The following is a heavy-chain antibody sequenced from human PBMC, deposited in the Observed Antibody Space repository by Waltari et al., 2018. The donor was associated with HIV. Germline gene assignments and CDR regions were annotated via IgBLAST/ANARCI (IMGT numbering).Heavy chain of an antibody. CDR3: VRDSYGFDI. Sequence: QVRLQQSGPGLMTTSQTLSLTCDISKDSLSSHSAAWNWVRRSPSRGFEWLGKTFYRSQWRFDYAGSLKGRLSISVDIAMNQFSLHLTSLIPDDTATYYCVRDSYGFDIWGQGSPVNV. CDR2: TFYRSQWRF. V-gene: IGHV6-1*02. J-gene: IGHJ6*01. CDR1: KDSLSSHSAA.